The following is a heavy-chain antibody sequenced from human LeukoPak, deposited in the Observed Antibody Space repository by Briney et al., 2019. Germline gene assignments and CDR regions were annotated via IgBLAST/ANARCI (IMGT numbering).Heavy chain of an antibody. CDR1: GFTFSTHG. CDR2: IRYDAGST. D-gene: IGHD1-14*01. CDR3: ATSPGYLTGG. J-gene: IGHJ4*02. Sequence: GGSLRLSCAASGFTFSTHGIHWVRQAPGKGLEWVAFIRYDAGSTFYADSVKGRFTISRDNSKNTLFLQMNSLRAEDTAVYYCATSPGYLTGGWGQGTLVTVSS. V-gene: IGHV3-30*02.